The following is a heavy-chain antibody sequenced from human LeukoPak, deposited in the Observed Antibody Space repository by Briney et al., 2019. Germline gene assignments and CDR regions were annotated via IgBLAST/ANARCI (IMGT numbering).Heavy chain of an antibody. Sequence: GASVKVSCTASGGTFSSYAISWVRQAPGQGLEWMGGIIPIFGTANYAQKFQGRVTITADESTSTAYMELSSLRSEDTAVYYCASGGSYRVFDYWGQGTLVTVSS. J-gene: IGHJ4*02. CDR2: IIPIFGTA. CDR1: GGTFSSYA. V-gene: IGHV1-69*13. CDR3: ASGGSYRVFDY. D-gene: IGHD1-26*01.